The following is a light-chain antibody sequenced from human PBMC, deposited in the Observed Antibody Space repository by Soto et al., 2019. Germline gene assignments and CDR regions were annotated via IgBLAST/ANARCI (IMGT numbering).Light chain of an antibody. V-gene: IGKV1-39*01. J-gene: IGKJ1*01. CDR2: DAT. CDR3: QQSDVSPRT. CDR1: QSISSY. Sequence: DIQMTQSPSSLSASVGDRVTITCRASQSISSYLNWYQQRPGKAPNLLIYDATRLHSGVPPRFSGSGYGTDGTITITSLQMEDGATYYCQQSDVSPRTFGQGTKVDIK.